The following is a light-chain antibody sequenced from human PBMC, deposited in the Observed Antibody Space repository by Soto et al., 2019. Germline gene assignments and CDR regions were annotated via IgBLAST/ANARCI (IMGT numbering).Light chain of an antibody. J-gene: IGKJ1*01. CDR1: QSIATY. V-gene: IGKV1-39*01. CDR2: GAS. Sequence: DIQLTQSPPSLSASVGDNVTITCRASQSIATYLNWYQQRPGKVPKFLIYGASRVQSEVPSRFSGSGSGTDFTLTITSLQREEFATYYCQQSYGIRTFGQGTKVEIK. CDR3: QQSYGIRT.